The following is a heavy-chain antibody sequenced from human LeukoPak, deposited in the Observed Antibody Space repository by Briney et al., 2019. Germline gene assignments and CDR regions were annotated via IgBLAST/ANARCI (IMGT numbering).Heavy chain of an antibody. CDR3: AKGSNRGYYYAPPFDC. CDR1: GFTFSSYS. D-gene: IGHD3-22*01. Sequence: GGSLRLSCAASGFTFSSYSMNWVRQAPGKGLEWVSAISGSGSNIYSADSVKGRCTISRDNSKNTLYLQMNSLRAEDTAVYYCAKGSNRGYYYAPPFDCWGQGTLITVSS. CDR2: ISGSGSNI. J-gene: IGHJ4*02. V-gene: IGHV3-23*01.